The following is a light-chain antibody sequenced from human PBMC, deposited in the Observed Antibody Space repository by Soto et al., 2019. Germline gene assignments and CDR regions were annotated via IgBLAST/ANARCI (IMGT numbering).Light chain of an antibody. CDR1: QSLVYSNGNAY. CDR2: QVS. J-gene: IGKJ1*01. CDR3: MQGTHWPWT. V-gene: IGKV2-30*01. Sequence: DAVLTQSPLSLPVTLGQPAAISCRSSQSLVYSNGNAYLIWFQQRPGQSPRRLIYQVSTRDAGVPDRFSGSGSGTYFTLTISRVEAEDVGLYYCMQGTHWPWTFGQGTKVGIK.